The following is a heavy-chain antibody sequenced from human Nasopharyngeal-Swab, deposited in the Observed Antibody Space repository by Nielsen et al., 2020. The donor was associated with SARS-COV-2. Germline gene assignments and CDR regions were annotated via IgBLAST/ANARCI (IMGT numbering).Heavy chain of an antibody. J-gene: IGHJ4*02. Sequence: GESLKISCAASGFTFSSYGMHWVRQAPGKGLEWVAVISYDGSNKYYAGSVKGRFTISRDNSKNTLYLQMNSLRAEDTAVYYCAKMAGYSSSWYGSSLIDYWGQGTLVTVSS. CDR3: AKMAGYSSSWYGSSLIDY. CDR1: GFTFSSYG. V-gene: IGHV3-30*18. CDR2: ISYDGSNK. D-gene: IGHD6-13*01.